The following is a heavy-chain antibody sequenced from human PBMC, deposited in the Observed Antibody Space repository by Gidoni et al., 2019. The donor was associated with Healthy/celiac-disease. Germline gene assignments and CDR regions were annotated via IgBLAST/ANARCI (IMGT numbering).Heavy chain of an antibody. Sequence: EVQLVQSGAEVKTPGASLTISCKGSGYSFTSYWIGWVGQMPGKGLEWMGIIYPGDSDTRYSPSFQGQVTISADKSISTAYLQWSSLKASDTAMYYCARRVKSLRGSWAFDYWGQGTLVTVSS. D-gene: IGHD6-13*01. CDR2: IYPGDSDT. J-gene: IGHJ4*02. CDR1: GYSFTSYW. V-gene: IGHV5-51*01. CDR3: ARRVKSLRGSWAFDY.